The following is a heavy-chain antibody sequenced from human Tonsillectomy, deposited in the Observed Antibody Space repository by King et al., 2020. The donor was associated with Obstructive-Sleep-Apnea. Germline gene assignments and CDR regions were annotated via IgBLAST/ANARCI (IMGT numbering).Heavy chain of an antibody. CDR1: GFTFSNFD. J-gene: IGHJ4*02. CDR3: AKDQCSGGSCYPGV. D-gene: IGHD2-15*01. CDR2: IRNDGASK. V-gene: IGHV3-30*02. Sequence: HVQLVESGGGVVQPGKSLRLSCAASGFTFSNFDMHWVRQAPGKGLERVAFIRNDGASKYYADSVKGRFTFSRDNSKNTVDLQMNSLRPEDTAVYYCAKDQCSGGSCYPGVWGQGTLVTVSS.